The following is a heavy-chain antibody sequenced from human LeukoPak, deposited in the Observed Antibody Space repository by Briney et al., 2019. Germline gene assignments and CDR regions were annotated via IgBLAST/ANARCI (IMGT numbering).Heavy chain of an antibody. CDR1: GGSISNGGYY. V-gene: IGHV4-61*08. Sequence: SETLSLTCTVSGGSISNGGYYWSWIRQLPGKGLEWIGYVYYSGSTNYNPSLKSRVTISVDTSKNQFSLKLSSVTAADTAVYYCAHVRGYSYGYGDYWGQGTLVTVSS. CDR3: AHVRGYSYGYGDY. D-gene: IGHD5-18*01. J-gene: IGHJ4*02. CDR2: VYYSGST.